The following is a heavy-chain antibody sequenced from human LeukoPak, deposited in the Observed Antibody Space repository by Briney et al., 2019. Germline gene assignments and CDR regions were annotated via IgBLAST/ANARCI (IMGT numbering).Heavy chain of an antibody. V-gene: IGHV4-59*01. J-gene: IGHJ3*02. D-gene: IGHD2-2*01. CDR1: GGSISSDY. CDR3: ARAAYCSSTSCYVLDAFDI. Sequence: SETLSLTCTVSGGSISSDYWSWLRQPPGKGLEWIGYIYFSGSTNYNPSLKSRVTISVDTSKNRFSLKLSSVTAADTAVYYCARAAYCSSTSCYVLDAFDIWGQGTMVTVSS. CDR2: IYFSGST.